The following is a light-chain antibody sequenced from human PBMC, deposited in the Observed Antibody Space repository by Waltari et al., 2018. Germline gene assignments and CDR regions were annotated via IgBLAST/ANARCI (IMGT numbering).Light chain of an antibody. J-gene: IGKJ1*01. CDR2: DAS. Sequence: EIVLTQSPATLSLSQGERATLSCRASQTVITYLAWYQQKPGQAPRLLISDASNRVPGIPARFSGSVSGTDFTLTISSLEPEDFAVYYFQQRYYWPPWTFGQGTKVELK. CDR3: QQRYYWPPWT. CDR1: QTVITY. V-gene: IGKV3-11*01.